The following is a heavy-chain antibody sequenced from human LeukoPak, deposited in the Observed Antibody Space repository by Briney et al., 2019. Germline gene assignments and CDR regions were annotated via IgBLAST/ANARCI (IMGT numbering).Heavy chain of an antibody. V-gene: IGHV3-7*01. J-gene: IGHJ6*03. Sequence: GGSLRLSCAASGFTLSNYNMNWVRQAPGKGLEWVANIKQDGSEKYYVDSVKGRFTISRDNAKNSLYLQMNSLRAEDTAVYYCARRYMDVWGKGTTVTVSS. CDR3: ARRYMDV. CDR2: IKQDGSEK. CDR1: GFTLSNYN.